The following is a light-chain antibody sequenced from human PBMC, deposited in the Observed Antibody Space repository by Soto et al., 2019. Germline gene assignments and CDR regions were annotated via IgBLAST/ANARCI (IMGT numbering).Light chain of an antibody. Sequence: EIVLTQSPGTLSLSPGERATFSCRASQSVSSNYLAWYQQKPGQAPRLLIYGAFKRATGIPDRFSGSGSGTGFALTISRMEPEDLAVYCCQQYGSSPRTFGQGTKVE. V-gene: IGKV3-20*01. CDR3: QQYGSSPRT. CDR2: GAF. CDR1: QSVSSNY. J-gene: IGKJ1*01.